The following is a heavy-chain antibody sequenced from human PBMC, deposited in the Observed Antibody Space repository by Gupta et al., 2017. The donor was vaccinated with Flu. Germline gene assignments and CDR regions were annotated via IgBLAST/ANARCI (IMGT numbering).Heavy chain of an antibody. J-gene: IGHJ4*02. V-gene: IGHV3-15*01. CDR3: TTRGHGDDYGGYLPVY. D-gene: IGHD4-17*01. CDR2: FKSKSDGGTT. Sequence: GRFKSKSDGGTTDYAAPVKGRFTISRDDSENTLYLHMNNLKTEDTAVYYCTTRGHGDDYGGYLPVYWGQGTLVTVSS.